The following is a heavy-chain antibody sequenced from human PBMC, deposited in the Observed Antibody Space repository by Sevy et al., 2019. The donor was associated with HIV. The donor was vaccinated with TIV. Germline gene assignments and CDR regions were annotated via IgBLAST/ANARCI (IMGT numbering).Heavy chain of an antibody. Sequence: GGSLRLSCAASGFTFSSYWMSWVRRAPGKGLEWVANIKQDGSEKYYVDSVKGRFTISRDNAKNSLYLQMNSLRAEDTAVYYCASSLGELSFFYYYYMDVWGKGTTVTVSS. CDR3: ASSLGELSFFYYYYMDV. CDR2: IKQDGSEK. D-gene: IGHD3-16*02. V-gene: IGHV3-7*01. J-gene: IGHJ6*03. CDR1: GFTFSSYW.